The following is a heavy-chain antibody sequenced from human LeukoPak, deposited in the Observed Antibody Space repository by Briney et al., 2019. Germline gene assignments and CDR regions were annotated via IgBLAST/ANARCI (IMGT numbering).Heavy chain of an antibody. V-gene: IGHV3-21*06. J-gene: IGHJ4*02. CDR1: GFTFSGYS. CDR2: ISSSSSYI. D-gene: IGHD3-3*01. Sequence: GGSLRLSCAASGFTFSGYSMNWVRQAPGKGLEWVSFISSSSSYIYYADSVKGRFTISRDNARNSLYLQMNSLRAEDTAVYYCARDFRFLEDYWGQGTLVTVSS. CDR3: ARDFRFLEDY.